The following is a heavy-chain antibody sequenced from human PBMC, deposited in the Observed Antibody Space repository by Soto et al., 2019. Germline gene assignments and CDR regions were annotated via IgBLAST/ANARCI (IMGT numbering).Heavy chain of an antibody. J-gene: IGHJ3*02. CDR2: ISSSSSYI. CDR3: ARSGSYPKRPDAFDI. CDR1: GFTFSSYS. Sequence: EVQLVESGGGLVKPGGSLRLSCAASGFTFSSYSMNWVRQAPGKGLEWVSSISSSSSYIYYADSVKGRFTISRDNAKNSLYLQMNSLRAEDTAVYYCARSGSYPKRPDAFDIWGQGTMVTVSS. V-gene: IGHV3-21*01. D-gene: IGHD1-26*01.